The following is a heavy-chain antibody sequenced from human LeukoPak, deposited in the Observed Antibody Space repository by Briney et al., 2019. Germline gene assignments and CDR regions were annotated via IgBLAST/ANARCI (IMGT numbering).Heavy chain of an antibody. CDR3: ARYMVRGVKPQIPDY. J-gene: IGHJ4*02. Sequence: GASVKVSCKASGYTFTGYYMHWVRQAPGQGLEWMGWINPNSGGTNYAQKFQGRVTMTRDTSISTAYMELSRLRSDDTAVYYCARYMVRGVKPQIPDYWGQGTLVTVSS. V-gene: IGHV1-2*02. CDR1: GYTFTGYY. D-gene: IGHD3-10*01. CDR2: INPNSGGT.